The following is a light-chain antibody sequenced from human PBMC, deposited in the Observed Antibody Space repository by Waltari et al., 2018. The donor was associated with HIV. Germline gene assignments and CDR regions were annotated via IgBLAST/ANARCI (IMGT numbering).Light chain of an antibody. CDR1: SSNIGSNA. Sequence: QSVLTQPPSASGTPGQRVTISCSGSSSNIGSNAVNWYQQLAGTAPKFLIFSNNQRPSGGPDRFSGSKSGTSASLAISGLQSEDEADYYCASWDDSLNGYVFGIGTKVTVL. CDR3: ASWDDSLNGYV. CDR2: SNN. J-gene: IGLJ1*01. V-gene: IGLV1-44*01.